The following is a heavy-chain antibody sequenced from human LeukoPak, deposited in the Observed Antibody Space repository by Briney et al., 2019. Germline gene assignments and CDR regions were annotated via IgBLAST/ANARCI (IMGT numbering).Heavy chain of an antibody. D-gene: IGHD4-23*01. CDR2: IYSGGST. CDR3: AREQDYGGNSIVDY. J-gene: IGHJ4*02. Sequence: GGSLRLPCAASGFTVSSNYMSWVRQAPGKGLEWVSVIYSGGSTYYADSVKGRFSISRDNSKNTLYLQMNSLRAEDTAVYYCAREQDYGGNSIVDYWGQGTLVTVSS. CDR1: GFTVSSNY. V-gene: IGHV3-53*01.